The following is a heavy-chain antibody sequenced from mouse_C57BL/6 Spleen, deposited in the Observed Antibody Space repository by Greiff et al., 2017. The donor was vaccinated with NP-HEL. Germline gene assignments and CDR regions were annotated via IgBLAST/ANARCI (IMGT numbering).Heavy chain of an antibody. Sequence: QVQLQQPGAELVRPGSSVKLSCKASGYTFTSYWMDWVKQRPGQGLEWIGNIYPSDSETHYNQKFKDKATLTVDKSSSTAYMQLSSLTSEDSAVYYCAREWGYFDYWGQGTTLTVSS. V-gene: IGHV1-61*01. CDR1: GYTFTSYW. J-gene: IGHJ2*01. CDR3: AREWGYFDY. CDR2: IYPSDSET.